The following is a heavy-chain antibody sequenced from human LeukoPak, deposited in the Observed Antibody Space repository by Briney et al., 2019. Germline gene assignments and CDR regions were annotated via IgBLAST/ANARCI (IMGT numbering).Heavy chain of an antibody. J-gene: IGHJ4*02. V-gene: IGHV3-64*01. CDR2: ISSNGGST. CDR3: ARVGYCSSTSCYNYFDY. CDR1: GFTFSSYA. Sequence: GGPLRLSCAASGFTFSSYAMHWVRQAPGKGLEYVSDISSNGGSTYYANSVKGRFTISRDNSKNTLYLQMGSLRAEDMAVYYCARVGYCSSTSCYNYFDYWGQGTLVTVSS. D-gene: IGHD2-2*02.